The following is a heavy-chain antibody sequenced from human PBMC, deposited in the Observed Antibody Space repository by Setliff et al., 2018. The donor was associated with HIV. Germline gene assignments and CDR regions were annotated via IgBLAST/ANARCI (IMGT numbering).Heavy chain of an antibody. CDR3: ARSDSGWPHYQYHHMDV. D-gene: IGHD6-19*01. CDR2: IIPVFGKV. Sequence: ASVKVSCKASGDNFNNVAFNWIRQAPGQGLEWMGGIIPVFGKVEYAQRFQGRVKITADESTSTAYMEMSSLRSEDMAIYYCARSDSGWPHYQYHHMDVWGKGTTVTAPQ. V-gene: IGHV1-69*13. CDR1: GDNFNNVA. J-gene: IGHJ6*04.